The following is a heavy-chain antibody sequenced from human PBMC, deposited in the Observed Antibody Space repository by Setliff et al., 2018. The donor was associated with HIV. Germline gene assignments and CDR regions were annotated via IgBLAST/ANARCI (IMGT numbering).Heavy chain of an antibody. CDR3: VGSYRSTLFDY. V-gene: IGHV3-15*01. J-gene: IGHJ4*02. CDR2: IKSKTAGGTT. D-gene: IGHD3-16*02. CDR1: GFTFSNGW. Sequence: GGSLRLSCAASGFTFSNGWMNWVRQAPGKGLEWVGRIKSKTAGGTTDYAAPVKGRFNISRDDSKNTLYLQMNSLKTADTAVYYCVGSYRSTLFDYWGQGTLVTVSS.